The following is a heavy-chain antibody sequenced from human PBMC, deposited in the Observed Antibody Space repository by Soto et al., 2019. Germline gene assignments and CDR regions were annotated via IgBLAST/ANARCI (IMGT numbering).Heavy chain of an antibody. J-gene: IGHJ4*02. CDR1: GFTVSNYH. Sequence: EVQLVESGGGLVQPGESLRLSCAASGFTVSNYHMTWVRQAPGKGLEWVSAVYADGATSHADSVKDRFTVSRDNSRNTLNLQMSGLRAEDTALYYWARSGGGLDYWGQGTLVTVSS. CDR3: ARSGGGLDY. V-gene: IGHV3-66*01. CDR2: VYADGAT. D-gene: IGHD3-10*01.